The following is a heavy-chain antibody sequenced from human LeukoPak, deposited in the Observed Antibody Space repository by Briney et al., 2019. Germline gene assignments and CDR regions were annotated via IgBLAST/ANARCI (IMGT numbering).Heavy chain of an antibody. V-gene: IGHV3-74*01. D-gene: IGHD3-22*01. J-gene: IGHJ1*01. CDR3: ARAPSEIGGYYPEYFRH. CDR2: IKSDGCT. Sequence: GGSLRLSCAASRFTFSSYWMHWVRQAPGKGLVWVSRIKSDGCTNYAECVKGRFTIARNNAKNTLSLQMNSLKAEDSGVYYCARAPSEIGGYYPEYFRHWGQGTLVTVSS. CDR1: RFTFSSYW.